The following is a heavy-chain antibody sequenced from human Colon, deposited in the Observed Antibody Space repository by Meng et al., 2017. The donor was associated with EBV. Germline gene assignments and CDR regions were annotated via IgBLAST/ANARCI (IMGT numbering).Heavy chain of an antibody. CDR2: IYYSGST. Sequence: QGQLQESGPGPLKPSQTLSLTCTVSGGSVSSGGYYWTWIRQHPGKGLEWFGHIYYSGSTFYNPSLKRRVIISIDTSKNQFSLNLRSVTAADTAVYYCARVSSGWDYFDYWGQGTLVTVSS. V-gene: IGHV4-31*03. D-gene: IGHD6-19*01. CDR1: GGSVSSGGYY. J-gene: IGHJ4*02. CDR3: ARVSSGWDYFDY.